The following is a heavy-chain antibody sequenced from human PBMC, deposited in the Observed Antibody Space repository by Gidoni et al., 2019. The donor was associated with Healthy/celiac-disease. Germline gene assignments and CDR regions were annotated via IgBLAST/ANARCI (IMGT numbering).Heavy chain of an antibody. Sequence: QVQLQQWGAGLLKPSETLSLTCAVYGRSFSGYYWSWFRQPPGKGLEWIGEINHSGSTNYNPSRKSRVTISVDTSKNQFSLKLSSVTAADTAVYYCARGGPVTTRDAFDIWGQGTMVTVSS. CDR2: INHSGST. CDR1: GRSFSGYY. D-gene: IGHD4-17*01. CDR3: ARGGPVTTRDAFDI. V-gene: IGHV4-34*01. J-gene: IGHJ3*02.